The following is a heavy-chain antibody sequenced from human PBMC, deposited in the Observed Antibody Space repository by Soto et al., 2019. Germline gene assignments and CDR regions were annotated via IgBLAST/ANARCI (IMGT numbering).Heavy chain of an antibody. CDR3: ARLKTDGVGAFDI. CDR2: INHSGNT. D-gene: IGHD2-8*01. V-gene: IGHV4-34*01. Sequence: SETLSLTCAVYGGSFTGYYWGWIRQPPGKGLEWIGEINHSGNTNYNPSLKSRVTMSVDTPKNQFSLKLSSVTAADTALFYCARLKTDGVGAFDIWGQGTMVT. CDR1: GGSFTGYY. J-gene: IGHJ3*02.